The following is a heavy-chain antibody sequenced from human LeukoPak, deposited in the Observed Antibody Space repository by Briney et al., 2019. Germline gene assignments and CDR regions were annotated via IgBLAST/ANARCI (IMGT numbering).Heavy chain of an antibody. CDR2: MYYSGST. CDR1: GGSISSGDYY. J-gene: IGHJ5*02. V-gene: IGHV4-30-4*01. D-gene: IGHD3-22*01. Sequence: SETLSLTCTVSGGSISSGDYYWSWIRQPPGKGLEWIAYMYYSGSTYDNPSLKSRVTMSADTSKSQLSLKLSSVTAADTAVYYCARPYYYDSRIDPWGQGILVTVSS. CDR3: ARPYYYDSRIDP.